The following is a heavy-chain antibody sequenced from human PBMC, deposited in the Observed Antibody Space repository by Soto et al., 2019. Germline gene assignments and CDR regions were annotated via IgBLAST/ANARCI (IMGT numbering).Heavy chain of an antibody. CDR1: GGSVSSGSYY. CDR3: ASSITMVRETYYFDY. J-gene: IGHJ4*02. D-gene: IGHD3-10*01. CDR2: IYYSGST. V-gene: IGHV4-61*01. Sequence: SETLSLTCTVSGGSVSSGSYYWSWIRQPPGKGLEWIGYIYYSGSTNYNPSLKSRVTISVDTSKNQFSLKLSSVTAADTAVYYCASSITMVRETYYFDYWGQGTLVTVSS.